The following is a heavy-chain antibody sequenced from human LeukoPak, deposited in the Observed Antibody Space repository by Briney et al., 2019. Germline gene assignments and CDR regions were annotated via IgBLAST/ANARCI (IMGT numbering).Heavy chain of an antibody. Sequence: ASVNVSCKASGYTFTSYGINWVRQATGQGLEWMGWMNPNSGNTGYAQKFQARVSMTRNTSISTAYMELSSLRSEDTAVYYCTRGLVVLSATSWAFDIWGHGTMVTVSS. J-gene: IGHJ3*02. CDR2: MNPNSGNT. CDR3: TRGLVVLSATSWAFDI. CDR1: GYTFTSYG. D-gene: IGHD2-15*01. V-gene: IGHV1-8*01.